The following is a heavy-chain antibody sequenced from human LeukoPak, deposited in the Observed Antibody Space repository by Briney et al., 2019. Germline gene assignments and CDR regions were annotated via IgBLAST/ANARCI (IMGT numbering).Heavy chain of an antibody. CDR3: ARSGGKYFDY. CDR1: GFTFSSYS. Sequence: PGGSLRLSCAASGFTFSSYSMNWVRQAPGKGLEWVSSISSSYIYYADSVKGRFTISRDNAKNSLYLQMNSLRAEDTAVYYCARSGGKYFDYWGQGTLVTVSS. V-gene: IGHV3-21*01. CDR2: ISSSYI. J-gene: IGHJ4*02. D-gene: IGHD4-23*01.